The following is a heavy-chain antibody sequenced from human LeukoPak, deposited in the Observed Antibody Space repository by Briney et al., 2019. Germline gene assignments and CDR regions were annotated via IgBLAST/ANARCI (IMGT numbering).Heavy chain of an antibody. CDR1: GFTFEDYA. V-gene: IGHV3-30*18. CDR3: AKDSVWFGDVLGGMDV. Sequence: GGSLRLSCAASGFTFEDYAMHWVRQAPGKGLEWVATISYDETEKNYADSVKGRFIISRDNSKNTLFLQMNTLKTEDTAVYYCAKDSVWFGDVLGGMDVWGQGTTVSVSS. D-gene: IGHD3-10*01. J-gene: IGHJ6*02. CDR2: ISYDETEK.